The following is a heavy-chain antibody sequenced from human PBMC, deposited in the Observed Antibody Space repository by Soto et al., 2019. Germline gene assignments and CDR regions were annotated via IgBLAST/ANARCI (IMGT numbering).Heavy chain of an antibody. CDR2: VIPIFGTP. CDR3: ARSQGGSSSLDIYYYYYYGMDV. J-gene: IGHJ6*02. CDR1: GGTFSTYA. Sequence: SVKVSCKAPGGTFSTYAISWVRQAPGQGLEWMGGVIPIFGTPKYAQKFQGRVTITADESTSTGYTELRSLRSEDTAVYYCARSQGGSSSLDIYYYYYYGMDVWGQGTMVTVSS. D-gene: IGHD2-15*01. V-gene: IGHV1-69*13.